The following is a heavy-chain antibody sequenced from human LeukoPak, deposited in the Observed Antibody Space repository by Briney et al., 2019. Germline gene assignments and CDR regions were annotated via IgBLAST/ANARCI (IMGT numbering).Heavy chain of an antibody. Sequence: GGSLTLSCAPSGFTFSSYWMSWVSPARGEGREWVANIKQDGSEKYYLYSVKGRFKLSRHNAKNSLYLQMNRLRPEDTAVYYCARKDFWSGYAKDYWGQGTLVTVSS. J-gene: IGHJ4*02. CDR2: IKQDGSEK. V-gene: IGHV3-7*01. CDR3: ARKDFWSGYAKDY. CDR1: GFTFSSYW. D-gene: IGHD3-3*01.